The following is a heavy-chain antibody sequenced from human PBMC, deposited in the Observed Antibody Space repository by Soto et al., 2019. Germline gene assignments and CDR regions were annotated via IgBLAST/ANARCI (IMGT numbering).Heavy chain of an antibody. D-gene: IGHD3-22*01. J-gene: IGHJ4*02. V-gene: IGHV3-30*18. CDR2: ISYDGSNK. CDR3: AKVIKYYYDSSGYYFDY. CDR1: GFTFSSYG. Sequence: PGGSLRLSCAASGFTFSSYGMHWVRQAPGKGLEWVAVISYDGSNKYYADSVKGRFTISRDNSKNTLYLQMNSLRAEDTAVYYCAKVIKYYYDSSGYYFDYWGQGTLVTVSS.